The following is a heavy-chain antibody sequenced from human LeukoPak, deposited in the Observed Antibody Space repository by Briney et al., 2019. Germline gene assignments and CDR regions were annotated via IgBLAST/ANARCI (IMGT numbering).Heavy chain of an antibody. CDR1: GGSISSGGYY. Sequence: RSSETLSLTCTVSGGSISSGGYYWSWIRQHPGKGLEWIGYIYYSGSTYYNPSLKSRVTISVDTSKNQFSLKLSSVTAEDTAVYYCAREERWLQPGDYWGQGTLVTVSS. CDR2: IYYSGST. CDR3: AREERWLQPGDY. V-gene: IGHV4-31*03. J-gene: IGHJ4*02. D-gene: IGHD5-12*01.